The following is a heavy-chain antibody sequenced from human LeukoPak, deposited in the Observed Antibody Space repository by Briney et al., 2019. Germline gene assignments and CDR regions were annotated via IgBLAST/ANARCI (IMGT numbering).Heavy chain of an antibody. CDR2: ISYSGST. J-gene: IGHJ6*02. CDR3: ARDPKPYGMDV. V-gene: IGHV4-30-4*01. CDR1: GGSISSGGYY. Sequence: SETLSLTCAVSGGSISSGGYYWSWIRQPPGKGLEWIGYISYSGSTYYNPFLKSRVTISVDTSKNQFSLKLSSVTAADTAVYYCARDPKPYGMDVWGQGTTVTVSS.